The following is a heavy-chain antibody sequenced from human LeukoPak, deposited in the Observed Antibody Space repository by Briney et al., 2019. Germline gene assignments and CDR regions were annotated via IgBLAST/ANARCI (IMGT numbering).Heavy chain of an antibody. D-gene: IGHD3-10*01. J-gene: IGHJ6*03. CDR2: ISTSGGTA. CDR1: GFTFSIYE. CDR3: ARVRGYYHMDV. Sequence: PGGSLRLSCAGSGFTFSIYEMSWVRQAPGKGLEWVSYISTSGGTAYYADSVKGRFTISRDIAENSLYLQMNSLRGEDTAVYYCARVRGYYHMDVWGKGTTVTVSS. V-gene: IGHV3-48*03.